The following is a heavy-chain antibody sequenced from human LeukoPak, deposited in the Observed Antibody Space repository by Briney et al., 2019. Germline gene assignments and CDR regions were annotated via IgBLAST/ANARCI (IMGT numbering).Heavy chain of an antibody. D-gene: IGHD3-10*01. J-gene: IGHJ4*02. V-gene: IGHV3-30*02. Sequence: PGGSLRLSCAASGFTFSSYGMHWVRQAPGKGLEWVAFIRYDGSNKYYADSVKGRFTISRDNSKNTLYLQMNSLRAEDTAVYYCTRAGHVLLWFGELSNFDYWGQGTLVTVSS. CDR3: TRAGHVLLWFGELSNFDY. CDR1: GFTFSSYG. CDR2: IRYDGSNK.